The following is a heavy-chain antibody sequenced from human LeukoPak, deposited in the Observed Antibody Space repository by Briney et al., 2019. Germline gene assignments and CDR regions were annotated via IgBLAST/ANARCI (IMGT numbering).Heavy chain of an antibody. V-gene: IGHV4-30-4*08. Sequence: SQTLSLTCTVSGGSISSGVYYWSWIRQPPGKGLERIGYIYYSGSTYYNPSLKSRVTISVDTSKNQFSLKLSSVTAADTAVYYCARDRNYYDSSGYYFDYWGQGTLVTVSS. D-gene: IGHD3-22*01. CDR3: ARDRNYYDSSGYYFDY. J-gene: IGHJ4*02. CDR2: IYYSGST. CDR1: GGSISSGVYY.